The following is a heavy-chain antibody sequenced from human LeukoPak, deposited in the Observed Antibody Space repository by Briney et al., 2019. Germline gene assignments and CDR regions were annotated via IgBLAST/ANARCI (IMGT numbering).Heavy chain of an antibody. V-gene: IGHV1-18*01. J-gene: IGHJ6*03. Sequence: ASVKVSCKASGYTFTSYGISWVRQAPGQGLEWMGWISAYNGNTNYAQKLQGRVTMTTATSTSTAYMELRSLRSDDTAVYYCARARTAATYRSYYYYYYMDVWGKGTTVTVSS. CDR1: GYTFTSYG. D-gene: IGHD2-15*01. CDR3: ARARTAATYRSYYYYYYMDV. CDR2: ISAYNGNT.